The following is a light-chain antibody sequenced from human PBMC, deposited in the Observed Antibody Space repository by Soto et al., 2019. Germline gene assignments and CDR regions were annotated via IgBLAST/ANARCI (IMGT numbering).Light chain of an antibody. V-gene: IGKV3-20*01. CDR3: QQYGSSPRT. CDR1: QSLSSSF. Sequence: EIMLTQSPGTLSLSPGERATLSCRASQSLSSSFLAWYQQKPGQAPRLLIYAASTRATGIPDRFSGSESGTDFTLTISRLEPEDFAVYYCQQYGSSPRTFGQGTKVDIK. CDR2: AAS. J-gene: IGKJ1*01.